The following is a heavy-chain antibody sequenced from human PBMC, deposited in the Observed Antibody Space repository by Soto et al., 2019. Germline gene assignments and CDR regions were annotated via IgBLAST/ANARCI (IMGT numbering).Heavy chain of an antibody. CDR1: GFTAISTY. V-gene: IGHV3-53*01. J-gene: IGHJ1*01. CDR2: IYSGGST. CDR3: ARDRVESGYPEYFQH. D-gene: IGHD3-22*01. Sequence: EVQLVESGGGLIQPGGSLRLSCAASGFTAISTYWSWSRQAPGKGREGVSVIYSGGSTYYADSVKGRFTISRDNSKNTLYLQMNSLRAEDTAVYYCARDRVESGYPEYFQHWGQGTLVTVSS.